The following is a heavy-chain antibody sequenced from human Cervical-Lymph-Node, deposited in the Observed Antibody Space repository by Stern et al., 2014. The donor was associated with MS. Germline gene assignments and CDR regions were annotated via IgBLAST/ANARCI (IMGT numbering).Heavy chain of an antibody. D-gene: IGHD5-18*01. V-gene: IGHV1-3*01. CDR2: FNAANGHT. Sequence: QVQLVQSGAEVKKPGASVKVSCKASGYTFTSYAMHWVRQAPGQRLEWMGWFNAANGHTNYAQKLQGRVPMTTDPSTSPAYMELRSLRSDDTAVYYCARDRVYSYARFDYWGQGTLVTVSS. J-gene: IGHJ4*02. CDR3: ARDRVYSYARFDY. CDR1: GYTFTSYA.